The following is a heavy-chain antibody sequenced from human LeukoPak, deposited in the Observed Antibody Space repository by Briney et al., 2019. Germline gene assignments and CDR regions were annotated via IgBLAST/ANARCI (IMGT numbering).Heavy chain of an antibody. V-gene: IGHV1-46*01. Sequence: GASVKVSCKASGYTFTSYYMHWVRQAPGQGLEWMGIINPSGGSTSYAQKFQGRVTMTGDMSTSTVYMELSSLRSEDTAVYYCARDYSDIVVVVAATPGCYWGQGTLVTVSS. CDR3: ARDYSDIVVVVAATPGCY. J-gene: IGHJ4*02. D-gene: IGHD2-15*01. CDR2: INPSGGST. CDR1: GYTFTSYY.